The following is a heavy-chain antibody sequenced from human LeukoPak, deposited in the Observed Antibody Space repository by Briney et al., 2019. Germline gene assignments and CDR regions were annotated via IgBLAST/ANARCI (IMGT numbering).Heavy chain of an antibody. CDR3: AKDRRSRYDSSGGGFDY. V-gene: IGHV3-23*01. D-gene: IGHD3-22*01. J-gene: IGHJ4*02. CDR1: GFTSSSYA. CDR2: ISGSGGST. Sequence: GGSLRLSCAASGFTSSSYAMSWVRQAPGKGLEWVSAISGSGGSTYYADSVKGRFTISRDNSKNTLYLQMNSLRAEDTAVYYCAKDRRSRYDSSGGGFDYWGQGTLVTVSS.